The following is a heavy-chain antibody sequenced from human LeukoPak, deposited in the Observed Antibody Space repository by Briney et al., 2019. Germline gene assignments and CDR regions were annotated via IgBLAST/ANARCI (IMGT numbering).Heavy chain of an antibody. V-gene: IGHV4-4*07. CDR1: GGSVRNYY. Sequence: SETLSLPCTVSGGSVRNYYWTWIRQPAGKGLEWIGRFFNSSLKSRLTMALDTSKNQFSLKLTSVTAADTAVYYCARCPSDANYFDYWGQGILVTVSS. CDR2: FF. CDR3: ARCPSDANYFDY. J-gene: IGHJ4*02.